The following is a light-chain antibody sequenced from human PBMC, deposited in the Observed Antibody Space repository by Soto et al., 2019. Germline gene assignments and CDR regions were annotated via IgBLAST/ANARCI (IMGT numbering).Light chain of an antibody. CDR2: DIR. J-gene: IGLJ1*01. V-gene: IGLV2-14*03. Sequence: QSALTQPASVSGSPGQSITISCTGTSSDVDGYKYVSWYQQHPGKAPKLMIYDIRNRPSGVSNRFSGSKSGNTASLTISGLQAEDEADYYCSSYTSSSTRVFGTGTKLTVL. CDR3: SSYTSSSTRV. CDR1: SSDVDGYKY.